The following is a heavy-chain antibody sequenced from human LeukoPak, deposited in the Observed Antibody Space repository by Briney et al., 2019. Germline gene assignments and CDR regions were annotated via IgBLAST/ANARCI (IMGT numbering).Heavy chain of an antibody. CDR2: IYTSGST. CDR1: GGSISSGSYY. V-gene: IGHV4-61*02. CDR3: ARDRYDILTGIEGY. J-gene: IGHJ4*02. D-gene: IGHD3-9*01. Sequence: PSETLSLTCTVSGGSISSGSYYWSWIRQPAGKGLEGIGRIYTSGSTNDNPSLKRRVTISVDTSKNQFPLKLSSVTAADTDVYSCARDRYDILTGIEGYWGQGTLVTVSS.